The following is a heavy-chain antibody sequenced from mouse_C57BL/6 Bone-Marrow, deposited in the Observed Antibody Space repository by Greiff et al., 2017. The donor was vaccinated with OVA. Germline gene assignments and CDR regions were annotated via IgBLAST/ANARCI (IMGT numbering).Heavy chain of an antibody. Sequence: EVQVVESGGGLVQPKGSLKLSCAASGFSFNTYAMNWVRQAPGKGLEWVARIRSKSNNYATYYADSVKDRFTISRDDSESMLYLQMNNLKTEDTAMYYCVRHAFYDYDPFYAYWGQGTLVTVSA. D-gene: IGHD2-4*01. CDR1: GFSFNTYA. CDR2: IRSKSNNYAT. CDR3: VRHAFYDYDPFYAY. J-gene: IGHJ3*01. V-gene: IGHV10-1*01.